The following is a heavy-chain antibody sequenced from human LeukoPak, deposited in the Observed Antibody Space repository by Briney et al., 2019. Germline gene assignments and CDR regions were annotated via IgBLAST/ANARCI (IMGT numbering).Heavy chain of an antibody. J-gene: IGHJ4*02. V-gene: IGHV3-23*01. CDR1: GFTFSSYA. CDR3: ARMITGTTFGY. CDR2: ISGSGGTT. Sequence: TGGSLRLSCAASGFTFSSYAMSWVRQALGKGLEWVSGISGSGGTTYYADSVRGRFTISRDNAKNSLYLQMNSLSAEDTAVYYCARMITGTTFGYWGQGTLVTVSS. D-gene: IGHD1-20*01.